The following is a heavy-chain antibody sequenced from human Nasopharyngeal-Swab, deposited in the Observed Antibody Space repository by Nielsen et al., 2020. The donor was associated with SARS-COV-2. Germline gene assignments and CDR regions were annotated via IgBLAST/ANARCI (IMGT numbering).Heavy chain of an antibody. D-gene: IGHD6-13*01. CDR2: IYYSGST. V-gene: IGHV4-59*01. Sequence: SETLSLTCTVSGGSISSYYWSWIRQPPGKGLEWIGYIYYSGSTNYNPSLKSRVTISVDTSMNQFSLKLSSVTAADTAVYYCARDHQYSSSWFGRGYNWFDPWGQGTLVTVSS. CDR3: ARDHQYSSSWFGRGYNWFDP. J-gene: IGHJ5*02. CDR1: GGSISSYY.